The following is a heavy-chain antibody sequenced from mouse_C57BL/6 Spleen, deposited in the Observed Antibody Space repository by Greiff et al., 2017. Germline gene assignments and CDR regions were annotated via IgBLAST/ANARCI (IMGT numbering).Heavy chain of an antibody. V-gene: IGHV8-12*01. D-gene: IGHD1-1*01. Sequence: QVTLKASGPGILQSSQTLSLTCSFSGFSLSTSGMGVSWIRQPSGKGLEWLAHIYWDDDTRYNPSLKSRLTISKDTSRNQVFLKITRVDTADTATYYCARNRLMTTVVAYYAMDYWGQGTSVTVSS. CDR2: IYWDDDT. J-gene: IGHJ4*01. CDR3: ARNRLMTTVVAYYAMDY. CDR1: GFSLSTSGMG.